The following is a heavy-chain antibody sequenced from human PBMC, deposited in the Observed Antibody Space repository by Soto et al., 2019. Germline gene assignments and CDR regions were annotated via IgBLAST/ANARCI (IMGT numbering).Heavy chain of an antibody. CDR3: ARHSGRFGIAGAGIHF. V-gene: IGHV4-39*01. Sequence: QLQLQESGPGLVKPSETLSLTCTVSGGSISDHDYFWGWIRQPPGKGLKWIGSIYYSGSAYDSSLKSRVSISVDTSKNQFSLILRAVTAADTAVYYCARHSGRFGIAGAGIHFWGQGTLVTVSS. D-gene: IGHD6-19*01. J-gene: IGHJ4*02. CDR1: GGSISDHDYF. CDR2: IYYSGSA.